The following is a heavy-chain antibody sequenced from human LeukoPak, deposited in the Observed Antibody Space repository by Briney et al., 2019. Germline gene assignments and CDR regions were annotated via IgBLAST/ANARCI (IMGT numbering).Heavy chain of an antibody. D-gene: IGHD6-19*01. V-gene: IGHV3-30*18. J-gene: IGHJ4*02. CDR2: ISYDGRNK. CDR3: AKGGYSSGWYFDY. CDR1: GFTFSSYG. Sequence: GGSLRLSCAASGFTFSSYGMHWVRQAPGKGLEWVAVISYDGRNKYYADSVKGRFTISRDNSKNTLYLQMNSLRAEDTAVYYCAKGGYSSGWYFDYWGQGTLVTVSS.